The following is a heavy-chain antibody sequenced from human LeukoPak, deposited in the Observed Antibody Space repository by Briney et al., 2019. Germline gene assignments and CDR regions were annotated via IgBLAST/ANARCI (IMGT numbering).Heavy chain of an antibody. Sequence: HPGGSLRLSCIASGFTFGDDAWSWFRQAPGKGLEFIAFIRKKGYGETTDYAASVRGRFTVSRDDAKSVAYLQMTSLKTEDTALYYCSRGLHDYGDSNYYFDQWGRGTLVIVSS. J-gene: IGHJ4*02. CDR2: IRKKGYGETT. CDR3: SRGLHDYGDSNYYFDQ. D-gene: IGHD4-17*01. V-gene: IGHV3-49*03. CDR1: GFTFGDDA.